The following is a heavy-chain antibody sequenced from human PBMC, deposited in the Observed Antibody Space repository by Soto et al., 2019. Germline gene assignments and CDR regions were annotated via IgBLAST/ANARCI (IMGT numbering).Heavy chain of an antibody. CDR3: ARASCSSSDPYYYYGMDV. CDR1: GGTFSSCA. J-gene: IGHJ6*02. CDR2: IIPIFGTA. Sequence: ASVKVSCKASGGTFSSCAISWVRQAPGQGLEWMGGIIPIFGTANYAQKFQGRVTITADESTSTAYMELSSLRSEDTAVYYCARASCSSSDPYYYYGMDVWGQGTTVTVSS. D-gene: IGHD6-6*01. V-gene: IGHV1-69*13.